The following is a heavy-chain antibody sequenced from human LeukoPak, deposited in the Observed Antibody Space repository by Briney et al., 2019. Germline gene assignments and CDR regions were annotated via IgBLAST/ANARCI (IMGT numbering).Heavy chain of an antibody. Sequence: PSETLSLTCTVSGGSISSYYWSWIRQPPGKGLEWIGYIYYSGSTNYNPSLKSRVTISVDTSKNQFSLKLSSVTAADTAVYYCARDRVAAAGYWYFDLWGRGTLVTVSP. J-gene: IGHJ2*01. CDR1: GGSISSYY. D-gene: IGHD6-13*01. V-gene: IGHV4-59*01. CDR2: IYYSGST. CDR3: ARDRVAAAGYWYFDL.